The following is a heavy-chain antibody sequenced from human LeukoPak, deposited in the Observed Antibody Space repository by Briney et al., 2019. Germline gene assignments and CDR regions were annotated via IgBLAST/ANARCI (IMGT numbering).Heavy chain of an antibody. CDR3: ARGASAGGVLPSGY. CDR1: GYTFTGYY. V-gene: IGHV1-2*02. CDR2: ISPNSGGT. J-gene: IGHJ4*02. D-gene: IGHD3-16*01. Sequence: ASVKVSCKASGYTFTGYYMFWVRQAPGQGLEWMGWISPNSGGTSYAQGFEGRVTMTRDTSIGTAYMELSGLRSDDTAVYYCARGASAGGVLPSGYWGQGTLVTVSS.